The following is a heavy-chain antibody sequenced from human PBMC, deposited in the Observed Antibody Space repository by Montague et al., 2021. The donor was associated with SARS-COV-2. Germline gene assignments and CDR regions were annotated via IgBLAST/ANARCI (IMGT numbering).Heavy chain of an antibody. J-gene: IGHJ5*02. Sequence: SETLSLTCAVYGGSISGYYRSWIRQPPGKGLEWIGEINYSGSTNYNPSLKSRVTISVDTSKNQFSLKLSSVTAADTAVYYCARGYGYVWGSHHYLRRFDPWGQGTLVTVSS. CDR3: ARGYGYVWGSHHYLRRFDP. D-gene: IGHD3-16*02. CDR2: INYSGST. CDR1: GGSISGYY. V-gene: IGHV4-34*01.